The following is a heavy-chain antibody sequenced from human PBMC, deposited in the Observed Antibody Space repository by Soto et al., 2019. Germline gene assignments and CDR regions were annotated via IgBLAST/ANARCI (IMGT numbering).Heavy chain of an antibody. CDR2: IIPIFGTA. CDR1: GGTFSSYA. J-gene: IGHJ3*02. Sequence: SVKVSCKASGGTFSSYAISWVRQAPGQGLEWMGGIIPIFGTANYAQRFQGRVTITADESTSTAYMELSSLKSVDTAVYYCARGFGDAFDIWGQGTMVTVSS. V-gene: IGHV1-69*13. D-gene: IGHD3-10*01. CDR3: ARGFGDAFDI.